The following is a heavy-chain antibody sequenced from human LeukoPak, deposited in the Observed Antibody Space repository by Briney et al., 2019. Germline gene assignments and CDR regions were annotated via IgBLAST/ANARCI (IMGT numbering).Heavy chain of an antibody. CDR3: AREGVVMPNWFDP. J-gene: IGHJ5*02. CDR1: SDSVSSGAYY. Sequence: PSETLSLTCTVSSDSVSSGAYYWSWIRQFPGKGLEWIGYIDHSGFTHYNPSLKGRVVISVDTSKNQFFLEVTSVTVADTAVYYCAREGVVMPNWFDPWGQGTLVTVSS. CDR2: IDHSGFT. V-gene: IGHV4-31*03. D-gene: IGHD3-16*01.